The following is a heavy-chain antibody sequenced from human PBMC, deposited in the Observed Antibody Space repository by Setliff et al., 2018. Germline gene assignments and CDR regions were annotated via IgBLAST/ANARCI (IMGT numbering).Heavy chain of an antibody. CDR3: ARMSRYSEFWSGYAEDYYSSYIDV. J-gene: IGHJ6*03. CDR1: GDSLTRSSSW. CDR2: IYSSGTT. Sequence: PSETLSLTCSVFGDSLTRSSSWWGWIRQPAGKGLEWIGNIYSSGTTKYNPSLKSQVTISVDTSKRKFSLNLLSVTAADTAVYYCARMSRYSEFWSGYAEDYYSSYIDVWGTGATVTVSS. D-gene: IGHD3-3*01. V-gene: IGHV4-61*05.